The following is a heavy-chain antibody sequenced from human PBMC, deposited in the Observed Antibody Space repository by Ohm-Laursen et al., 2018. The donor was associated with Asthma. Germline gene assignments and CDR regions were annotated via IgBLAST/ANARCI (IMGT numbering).Heavy chain of an antibody. D-gene: IGHD3-3*01. V-gene: IGHV3-23*01. CDR2: ISGSGGST. CDR3: AKGHDFWSGYTIDY. Sequence: SLRLSCAASGFTFSSYAMSWVRQAPGKGLEWVSVISGSGGSTYYADSVKGRFTISRDNSKNTLYLQMNSLRAEDTAVYYCAKGHDFWSGYTIDYWGQGTLVTVSS. CDR1: GFTFSSYA. J-gene: IGHJ4*02.